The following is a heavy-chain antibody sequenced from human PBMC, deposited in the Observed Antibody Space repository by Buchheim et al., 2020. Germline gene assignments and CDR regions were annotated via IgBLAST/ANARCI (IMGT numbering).Heavy chain of an antibody. V-gene: IGHV4-61*02. CDR3: ARGRIQLWYYGMDV. J-gene: IGHJ6*02. Sequence: QVQLQESGPGLVKPSQTLSLTCTVSGGSISSGSYYWSWIRQPAGKGLEWIGRIYTSGSTNYNPSLKSRVTMSVGPSKNQFSLKLSSVTAADTAVYYCARGRIQLWYYGMDVWGQGTT. CDR1: GGSISSGSYY. D-gene: IGHD5-18*01. CDR2: IYTSGST.